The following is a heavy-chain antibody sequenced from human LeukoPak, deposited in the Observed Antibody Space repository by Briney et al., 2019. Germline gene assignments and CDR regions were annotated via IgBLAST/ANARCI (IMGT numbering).Heavy chain of an antibody. CDR2: INPSGGST. J-gene: IGHJ4*02. D-gene: IGHD3-10*01. Sequence: RASVKVSCKASGYTFTSYYIHWVRQAPGQGLEWMGIINPSGGSTSYAQKFQGRVTMTRDTSTSTVYMELSSLRSEDTAVYCCARDTNPSSSSGYYGSGSYYNPLDYWGQGTLVTVSS. V-gene: IGHV1-46*03. CDR1: GYTFTSYY. CDR3: ARDTNPSSSSGYYGSGSYYNPLDY.